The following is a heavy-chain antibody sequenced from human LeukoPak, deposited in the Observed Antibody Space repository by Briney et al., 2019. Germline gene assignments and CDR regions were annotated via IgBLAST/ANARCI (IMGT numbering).Heavy chain of an antibody. J-gene: IGHJ2*01. CDR3: ARVSGGVPRPLDL. D-gene: IGHD2-8*02. CDR1: GFTFSSYA. CDR2: ISYDGSNK. Sequence: PGRSLRLSCAVSGFTFSSYAMHWVRQAPGKGLEWVAVISYDGSNKYYADSVKGRFTISRDNSKNTLYLQMNSLRAEDTAVYYCARVSGGVPRPLDLWGRGTLVTVSS. V-gene: IGHV3-30-3*01.